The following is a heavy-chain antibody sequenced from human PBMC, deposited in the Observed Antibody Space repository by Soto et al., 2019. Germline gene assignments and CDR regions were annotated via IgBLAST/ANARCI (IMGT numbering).Heavy chain of an antibody. V-gene: IGHV5-51*01. D-gene: IGHD3-16*01. J-gene: IGHJ5*02. CDR2: IYPGDSDT. CDR3: ARQAGLDRNRFDP. Sequence: HGESLKISCKGSGYSFTDYWIGWVRQMPGKGLEWMGIIYPGDSDTKYSPAFQGQVIISADKSTSIAYLQWSSLKASDTAMYYCARQAGLDRNRFDPWGQGTLVTVSS. CDR1: GYSFTDYW.